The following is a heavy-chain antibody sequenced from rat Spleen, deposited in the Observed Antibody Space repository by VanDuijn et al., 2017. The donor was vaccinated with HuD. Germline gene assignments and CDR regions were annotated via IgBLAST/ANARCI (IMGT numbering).Heavy chain of an antibody. CDR3: TTTEGIVGNWFAY. Sequence: EVQLVESGGGLVQPGRSMKLSCAASGFTFSNYDMAWVRQAPTKGLEWVASISYDGSSTYYRDSVKGRFTISRDNAKSTLYLQMGSLRSEDTATYYCTTTEGIVGNWFAYWGQGTLVTVSS. V-gene: IGHV5-20*01. J-gene: IGHJ3*01. CDR2: ISYDGSST. D-gene: IGHD1-11*01. CDR1: GFTFSNYD.